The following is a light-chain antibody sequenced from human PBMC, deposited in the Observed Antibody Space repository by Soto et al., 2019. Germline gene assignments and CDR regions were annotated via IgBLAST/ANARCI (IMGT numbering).Light chain of an antibody. CDR2: AAS. V-gene: IGKV1-9*01. CDR1: QGVTGY. J-gene: IGKJ1*01. Sequence: DIQLTQSPSFLSASVGDSVTITCQASQGVTGYVAWYQQKPGKAPNLLIYAASTLQSGVPSRFSGSGSGTEFTLTISSLPPEDFAIYYCQQLHGYPWTFGHGTKVEIK. CDR3: QQLHGYPWT.